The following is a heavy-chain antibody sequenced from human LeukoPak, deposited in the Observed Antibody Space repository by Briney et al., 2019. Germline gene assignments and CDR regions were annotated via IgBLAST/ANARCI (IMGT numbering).Heavy chain of an antibody. CDR3: ARVTTRSAPVDY. V-gene: IGHV3-30-3*01. J-gene: IGHJ4*02. Sequence: GGSLRLSCEASGFTFSRYPMHWVRQAPGKGLEWVAVISYDINNKYYADSVKGRFTISRDNSKNTLYLQMNSLRAEDTAVYYCARVTTRSAPVDYWGQGTLVTVSS. D-gene: IGHD1-1*01. CDR2: ISYDINNK. CDR1: GFTFSRYP.